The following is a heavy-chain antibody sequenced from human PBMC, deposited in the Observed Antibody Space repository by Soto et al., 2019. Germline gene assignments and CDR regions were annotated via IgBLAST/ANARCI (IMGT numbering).Heavy chain of an antibody. Sequence: QVQLQESGPGLVKPSETLSLTCTVSGGSISNYYWTWIRQPAGKGLEWIGRIYTSGSTNYNPSLKSRVTMSVDTSKRQCSLELSSVTAADTAIYYCASRYCSSTACYGYLEYWGQGTLVTVSS. J-gene: IGHJ4*02. CDR3: ASRYCSSTACYGYLEY. D-gene: IGHD2-2*01. CDR1: GGSISNYY. CDR2: IYTSGST. V-gene: IGHV4-4*07.